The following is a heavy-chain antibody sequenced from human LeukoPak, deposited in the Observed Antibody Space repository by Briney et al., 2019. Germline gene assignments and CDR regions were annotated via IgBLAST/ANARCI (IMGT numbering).Heavy chain of an antibody. J-gene: IGHJ6*02. CDR1: GFTFSDYW. Sequence: GGSLRLSCAASGFTFSDYWIHWVRQAPGKGLVWVSRINTDGSITNYADSVKGRFSISRDNAKNTLYLQMSSLRAEDTAVYYCARDAVDTANAVWGQGTTVTVSS. D-gene: IGHD5-18*01. CDR2: INTDGSIT. CDR3: ARDAVDTANAV. V-gene: IGHV3-74*01.